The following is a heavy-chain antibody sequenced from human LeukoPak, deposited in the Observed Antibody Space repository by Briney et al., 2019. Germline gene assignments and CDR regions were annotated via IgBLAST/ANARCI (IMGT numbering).Heavy chain of an antibody. D-gene: IGHD2-2*01. CDR3: ARELRTSHHYGMDV. J-gene: IGHJ6*02. Sequence: SETLSLTCTVSGDSISSYYWSWVRQPPGKGLEWVGYIYYSGSTNNNPSLMSRVTMSVDTSKNHFSLMLSSVTAADTAVYYWARELRTSHHYGMDVWGQGTTVTVSS. CDR1: GDSISSYY. V-gene: IGHV4-59*01. CDR2: IYYSGST.